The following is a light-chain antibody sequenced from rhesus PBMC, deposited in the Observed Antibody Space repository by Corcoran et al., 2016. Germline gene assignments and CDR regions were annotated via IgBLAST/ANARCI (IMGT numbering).Light chain of an antibody. J-gene: IGKJ4*01. V-gene: IGKV1-32*05. CDR3: QQYNTLPT. CDR1: QGISSY. CDR2: YGD. Sequence: IQMTQSPSSLSASVGDRVTITSRASQGISSYLNWYQQKPGKVPKLLNYYGDRLESGVPSRFSGGGSGTDFPLTISSLQPEAFATYYCQQYNTLPTFGGGTKVELK.